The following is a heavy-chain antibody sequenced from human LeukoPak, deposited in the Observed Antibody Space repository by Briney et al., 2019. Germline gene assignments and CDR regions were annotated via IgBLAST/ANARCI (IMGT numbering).Heavy chain of an antibody. J-gene: IGHJ3*02. Sequence: GSLRLSCAASGFTFSTYSMNWIRQPPRKGLEWIGEINHSGSTNYNPSLKSRVTISVDTSKNQFSLKLSSVTAADTAVYYCARDSRAAAGIGVFDIWGQGTMVAVSS. CDR2: INHSGST. CDR3: ARDSRAAAGIGVFDI. CDR1: GFTFSTYS. V-gene: IGHV4-34*01. D-gene: IGHD6-13*01.